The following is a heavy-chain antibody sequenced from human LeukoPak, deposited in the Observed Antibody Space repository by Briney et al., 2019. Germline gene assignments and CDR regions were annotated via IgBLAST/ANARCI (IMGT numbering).Heavy chain of an antibody. Sequence: PGGSLRLSCAASGITFSSYWMSWVRQAPGKELEWVANIKQDGSEKYYVDSVKGRFTISRDNAKNSLYLQMNSLRAEDTAVYYCARATAARPWYYYYMDVWGKGTTVTVSS. CDR3: ARATAARPWYYYYMDV. CDR2: IKQDGSEK. J-gene: IGHJ6*03. D-gene: IGHD6-6*01. CDR1: GITFSSYW. V-gene: IGHV3-7*01.